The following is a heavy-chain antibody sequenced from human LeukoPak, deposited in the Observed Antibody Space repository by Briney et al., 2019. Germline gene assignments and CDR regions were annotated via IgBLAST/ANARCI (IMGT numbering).Heavy chain of an antibody. CDR1: GDSVSSNSAA. CDR2: TYFRSKWYN. CDR3: ARDKLPDPDAFDI. J-gene: IGHJ3*02. Sequence: SQTLSLTCAISGDSVSSNSAAWNWIRQSPSRGLEWLGRTYFRSKWYNDYAESVKGRITINPDTSKNQFSLQLNSVTPEDTAVYYCARDKLPDPDAFDIWGQGTMVTVSS. V-gene: IGHV6-1*01. D-gene: IGHD1-7*01.